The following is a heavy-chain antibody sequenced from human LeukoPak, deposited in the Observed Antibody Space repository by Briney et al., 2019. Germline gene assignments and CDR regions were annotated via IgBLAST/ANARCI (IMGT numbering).Heavy chain of an antibody. V-gene: IGHV3-33*06. CDR2: IWCDGSNK. D-gene: IGHD2-21*02. CDR1: GFTFSSYD. J-gene: IGHJ3*02. CDR3: AKDYHHDLNCGGDCFAFDI. Sequence: GGSLRLSCAASGFTFSSYDIHWVRQAPGKGLEWVAVIWCDGSNKYYADSVKGRFTISRDNSRNTVYLQMNSLRAEDTAVYYCAKDYHHDLNCGGDCFAFDIWGQGTMVTVSS.